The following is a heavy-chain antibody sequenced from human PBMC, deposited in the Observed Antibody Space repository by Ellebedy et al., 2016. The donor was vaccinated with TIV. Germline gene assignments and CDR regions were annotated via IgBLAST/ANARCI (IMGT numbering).Heavy chain of an antibody. CDR1: GGTINSYA. J-gene: IGHJ4*02. Sequence: AASVKVSCKAPGGTINSYAVSWVRQAPGQGLEWMGGIIPSLDTANYAQKFQGRVTITADESTNTAYMELSNLRSDDTAVYYCARDGGAYYYDSGNYYPPDYWGQGTLVTVSS. V-gene: IGHV1-69*13. CDR2: IIPSLDTA. CDR3: ARDGGAYYYDSGNYYPPDY. D-gene: IGHD3-10*01.